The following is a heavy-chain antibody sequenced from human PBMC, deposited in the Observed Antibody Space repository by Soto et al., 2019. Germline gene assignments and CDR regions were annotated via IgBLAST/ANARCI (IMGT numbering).Heavy chain of an antibody. Sequence: GGSLRLSCAASGFTFSDYYMSWIRQAPGKGLEWVSYISSSGSTIYYTDSVKGRFTISRDNAKNSLYLQMNSLRAEDTAVYYCARVPRAEWLSENWFDPWGQGTLVTVSS. CDR1: GFTFSDYY. CDR2: ISSSGSTI. D-gene: IGHD3-3*01. J-gene: IGHJ5*02. V-gene: IGHV3-11*01. CDR3: ARVPRAEWLSENWFDP.